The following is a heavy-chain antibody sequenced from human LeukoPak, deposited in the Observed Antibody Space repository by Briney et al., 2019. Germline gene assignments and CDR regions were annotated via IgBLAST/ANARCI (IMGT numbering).Heavy chain of an antibody. CDR2: INSDGSAT. CDR1: GFPFSSYW. V-gene: IGHV3-74*01. Sequence: PGGSLRLSCAASGFPFSSYWMHWVRQVPGKGLLWVSRINSDGSATIYADSVRGRFTISRGNAKNTLYLQMSGLRVEDTAVYHCASDSPYYGTDVWGQGTTVTVSS. J-gene: IGHJ6*02. CDR3: ASDSPYYGTDV.